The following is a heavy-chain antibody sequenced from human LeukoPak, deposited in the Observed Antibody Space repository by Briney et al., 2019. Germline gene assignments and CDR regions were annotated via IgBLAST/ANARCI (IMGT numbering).Heavy chain of an antibody. CDR2: VSYSGST. V-gene: IGHV4-59*05. D-gene: IGHD4-23*01. CDR1: GGSISSYY. CDR3: GVSHDNGRNSSDV. Sequence: KASETLSLTCTVSGGSISSYYWGWVRQPPWKGLEWIGSVSYSGSTYYNPSLKSRVTISIATSKNQFSLKLRSVTATDTAVYYCGVSHDNGRNSSDVWGQGALVTVSS. J-gene: IGHJ4*02.